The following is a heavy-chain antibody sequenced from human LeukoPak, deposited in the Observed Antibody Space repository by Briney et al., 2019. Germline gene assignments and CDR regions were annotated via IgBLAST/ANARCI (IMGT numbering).Heavy chain of an antibody. D-gene: IGHD1-26*01. CDR3: VKSGTWADFDS. CDR2: TTSNGGST. J-gene: IGHJ4*02. CDR1: GFTFSSFV. Sequence: GGSLRLSCSASGFTFSSFVMHWVRQAPGKGLEYVSATTSNGGSTYYADSVKGRFTISRENSKNTLYLQMSSLRADDTAVYYCVKSGTWADFDSWGQGTLVTVSS. V-gene: IGHV3-64D*06.